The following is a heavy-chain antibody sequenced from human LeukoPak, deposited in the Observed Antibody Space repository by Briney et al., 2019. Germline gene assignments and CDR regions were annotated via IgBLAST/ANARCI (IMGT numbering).Heavy chain of an antibody. D-gene: IGHD4-17*01. CDR1: GFTFSSYS. CDR3: ARKRSYGDYPDY. J-gene: IGHJ4*02. CDR2: ISSSSSYI. Sequence: GGSLSLSCAASGFTFSSYSMNWVRQAPGKGLEWVSSISSSSSYIYYADSVKGRFTISRDNSKNSLYLQMNSLRAEDTAVYYCARKRSYGDYPDYWGQGTLVTVSS. V-gene: IGHV3-21*01.